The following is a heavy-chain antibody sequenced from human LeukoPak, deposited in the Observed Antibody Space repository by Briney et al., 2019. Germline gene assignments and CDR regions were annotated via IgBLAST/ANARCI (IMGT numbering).Heavy chain of an antibody. V-gene: IGHV3-21*01. D-gene: IGHD6-13*01. Sequence: PGGSLRLSCAASGFTFSSYSMNWVRQAPGKGLEWVSSISSSSSYMYYADSVKGRFTISRDNAKNSLYLQMNSLRAEDTAVYYCARVTWSSSSCFEYWGQGTLVTVSS. CDR2: ISSSSSYM. J-gene: IGHJ4*02. CDR3: ARVTWSSSSCFEY. CDR1: GFTFSSYS.